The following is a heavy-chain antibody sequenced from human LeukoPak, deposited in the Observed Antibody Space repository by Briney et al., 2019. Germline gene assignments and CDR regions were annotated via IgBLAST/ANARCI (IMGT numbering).Heavy chain of an antibody. J-gene: IGHJ4*02. Sequence: SETLSLTCTVSGGSISSYYWSWIRQPPGKGLEWIGYIYHSGSTYYNPSLKSRVTISVDRSKNQFSLKLSSVTAANTAVYYCARSGSGYYYYFDYWGQGTLVTVSS. CDR3: ARSGSGYYYYFDY. CDR2: IYHSGST. CDR1: GGSISSYY. D-gene: IGHD3-22*01. V-gene: IGHV4-59*12.